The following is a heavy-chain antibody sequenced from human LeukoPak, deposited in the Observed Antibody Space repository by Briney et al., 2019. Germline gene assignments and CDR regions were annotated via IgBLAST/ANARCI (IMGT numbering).Heavy chain of an antibody. V-gene: IGHV3-48*04. D-gene: IGHD3-10*01. CDR2: ISSSGSTI. J-gene: IGHJ4*02. CDR1: GFTFSDYS. CDR3: AREDYYGSGSSAHDY. Sequence: GGSLRLSCAASGFTFSDYSMNWVRQAPGKGLEWVSYISSSGSTIYYADSVKGRFTISRDNAKNSLYLQMNSLRAEDTAVYYCAREDYYGSGSSAHDYWGQGTLVTVSS.